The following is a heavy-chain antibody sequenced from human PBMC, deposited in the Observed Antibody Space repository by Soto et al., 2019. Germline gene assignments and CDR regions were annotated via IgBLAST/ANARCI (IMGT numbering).Heavy chain of an antibody. CDR1: GRSVSSYY. D-gene: IGHD2-21*01. CDR3: ARVTPAVVNDAFDI. J-gene: IGHJ3*02. Sequence: SETLSLTCHGSGRSVSSYYWSWIRQPPGKGLEWIGYIYYSGSTNYNPSLKSRVTISVDTSKNQFSLKLSSVTAADTAVYYCARVTPAVVNDAFDIWGQGTMVTVSS. V-gene: IGHV4-59*02. CDR2: IYYSGST.